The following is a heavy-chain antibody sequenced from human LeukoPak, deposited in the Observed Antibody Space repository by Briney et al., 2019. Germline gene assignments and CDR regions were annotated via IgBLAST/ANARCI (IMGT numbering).Heavy chain of an antibody. V-gene: IGHV3-48*01. J-gene: IGHJ4*02. Sequence: HPGGSLRLSCAASGFTFSSYSMNWVRQAPGKGLEWVSYISSSSSTIYYADSVKGRFTISRDNSKNTLYLQMNSLRAEDTAVYYCARPSSGYWGLLDYWGQGTLVTVSS. D-gene: IGHD3-22*01. CDR3: ARPSSGYWGLLDY. CDR1: GFTFSSYS. CDR2: ISSSSSTI.